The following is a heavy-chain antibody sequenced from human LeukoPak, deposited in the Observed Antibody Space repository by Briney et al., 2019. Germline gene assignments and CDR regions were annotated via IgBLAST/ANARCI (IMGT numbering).Heavy chain of an antibody. CDR2: IIPIFGTA. V-gene: IGHV1-69*05. D-gene: IGHD6-19*01. CDR3: ARGAAVAGTSDY. J-gene: IGHJ4*02. Sequence: SVKVSCKASGGTFSSYAISWVRQAPGQGLEWMGGIIPIFGTANYAQKFQGRVTITTDESTSTAYMELSSLRSDDTAVYYCARGAAVAGTSDYWGQGTLVTVSS. CDR1: GGTFSSYA.